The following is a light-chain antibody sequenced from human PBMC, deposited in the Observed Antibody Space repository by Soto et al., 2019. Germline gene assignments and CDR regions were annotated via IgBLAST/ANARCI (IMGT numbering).Light chain of an antibody. CDR1: QSLLHSNGNNY. Sequence: DIVMPQSPLSLPVTPGEPAAISCRSIQSLLHSNGNNYLDWYQQIPGQAPNLLIYDASTLHSGVPSRFSGGGSGTDFTLTISSLQPDDFATYYCQQYDTYFRTFGQGTKVDI. CDR2: DAS. J-gene: IGKJ2*01. CDR3: QQYDTYFRT. V-gene: IGKV2-28*01.